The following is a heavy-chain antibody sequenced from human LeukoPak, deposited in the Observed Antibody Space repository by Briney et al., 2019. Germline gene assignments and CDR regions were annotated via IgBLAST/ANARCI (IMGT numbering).Heavy chain of an antibody. Sequence: GGSLRLSCAVSGFTFDDFAMTWVRQAPGKGLEWVSGANWNGGSTGYADSVKGRFTISRDNAKNSLYLQMNSLRAEDTALYYCAKDQSRYYDSSGYIDYWGQGTLVTVSS. J-gene: IGHJ4*02. V-gene: IGHV3-20*04. CDR2: ANWNGGST. CDR1: GFTFDDFA. D-gene: IGHD3-22*01. CDR3: AKDQSRYYDSSGYIDY.